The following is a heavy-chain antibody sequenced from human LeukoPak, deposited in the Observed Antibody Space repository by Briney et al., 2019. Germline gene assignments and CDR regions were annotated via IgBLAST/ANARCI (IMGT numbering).Heavy chain of an antibody. CDR2: IYPGDSDT. CDR1: GYSFTTYW. J-gene: IGHJ5*02. V-gene: IGHV5-51*01. Sequence: GESLKISCKTSGYSFTTYWIGWVRQMPGKDLEWMGVIYPGDSDTRYSPSFQGQVTISADKSISTPYLHWRSLKASDTAMYYCARHRDGHNINWFDTWGQGTLVTVSS. CDR3: ARHRDGHNINWFDT. D-gene: IGHD5-24*01.